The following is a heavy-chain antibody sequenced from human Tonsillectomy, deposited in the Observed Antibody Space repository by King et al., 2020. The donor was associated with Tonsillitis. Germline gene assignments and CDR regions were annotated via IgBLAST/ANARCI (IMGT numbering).Heavy chain of an antibody. CDR3: ARRGELLWLGELFYYFDY. Sequence: VQLVESGAEVKKPGASVKVSCKASGYTFTSYYMHWVRQAPGQGLEWMGIINPSGGSASYAQNFQGRVTMTRDTSTSTVYMELSSLRSEDAAVYYCARRGELLWLGELFYYFDYWGQGTLVTVSS. J-gene: IGHJ4*02. CDR2: INPSGGSA. CDR1: GYTFTSYY. V-gene: IGHV1-46*01. D-gene: IGHD3-10*01.